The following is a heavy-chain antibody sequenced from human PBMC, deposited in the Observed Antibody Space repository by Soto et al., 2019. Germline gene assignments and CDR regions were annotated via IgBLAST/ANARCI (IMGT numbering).Heavy chain of an antibody. CDR3: ARPAVGATPLAFGY. CDR2: INPNSGGT. J-gene: IGHJ4*02. Sequence: QVQLVQSGAEVKKPGASVKVSCKASGYTFTCYYMHWVRQAPGQGLEWMGWINPNSGGTNYAHKFQGRVTMTRDTSISTADMELSRLRSDDKAVYDCARPAVGATPLAFGYWGKGTLVTVSS. CDR1: GYTFTCYY. D-gene: IGHD1-26*01. V-gene: IGHV1-2*07.